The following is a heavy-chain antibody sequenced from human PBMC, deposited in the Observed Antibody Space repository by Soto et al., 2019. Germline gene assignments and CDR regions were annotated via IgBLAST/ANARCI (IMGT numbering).Heavy chain of an antibody. CDR2: ISGSGGST. J-gene: IGHJ6*02. CDR1: GFTFSSYA. Sequence: TGGSLRLSCAASGFTFSSYAMSWVRQAPGKGLEWVSAISGSGGSTYYADSVKGRFTISRDNSKNTLYLQMNSLRAEDTAVYYCAKAITMIVVAFNYGMDVWGQGTTVTVSS. D-gene: IGHD3-22*01. CDR3: AKAITMIVVAFNYGMDV. V-gene: IGHV3-23*01.